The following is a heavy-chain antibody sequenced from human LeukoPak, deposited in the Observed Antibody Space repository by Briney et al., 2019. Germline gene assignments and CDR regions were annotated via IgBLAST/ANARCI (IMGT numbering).Heavy chain of an antibody. CDR2: MSYDGSNK. Sequence: GGSLRLSCAASGFTFSSYAMHWVRQAPGKGLEWVAVMSYDGSNKYYADSVKGRFTISRDNSKNTLYLQMNSLRAEDTAVYYCARGGYSSGWFPFLRWFDPWGQGTLVTVSS. J-gene: IGHJ5*02. CDR3: ARGGYSSGWFPFLRWFDP. CDR1: GFTFSSYA. V-gene: IGHV3-30-3*01. D-gene: IGHD6-19*01.